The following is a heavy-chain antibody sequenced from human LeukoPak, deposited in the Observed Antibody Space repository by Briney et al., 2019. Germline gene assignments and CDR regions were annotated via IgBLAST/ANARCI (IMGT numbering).Heavy chain of an antibody. CDR2: INSDGSST. CDR1: GFTFSSYW. Sequence: GGSLRLSCAASGFTFSSYWMHWVRQAPGKGLVWVSRINSDGSSTSYADSVKGRFTIFRDNAKNTLYLQMNSLRAEDTAVYYCARVYYYGSGSSPSYYGMDVWGQGTTVTVSS. J-gene: IGHJ6*02. CDR3: ARVYYYGSGSSPSYYGMDV. D-gene: IGHD3-10*01. V-gene: IGHV3-74*01.